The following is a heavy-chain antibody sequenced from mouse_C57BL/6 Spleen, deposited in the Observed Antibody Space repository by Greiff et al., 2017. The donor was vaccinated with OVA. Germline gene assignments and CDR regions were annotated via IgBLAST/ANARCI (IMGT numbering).Heavy chain of an antibody. CDR1: GFTFSDYY. Sequence: EVHLVESGGGLVQPGGSLKLSCAASGFTFSDYYMYWVRQTPEKRLEWVAYISNGGGSTYYPATVKGRFTISSDNAKNTLYLQMSRLKAEDTAMDYCARHGARGYFDVWGTGTTVTVSS. J-gene: IGHJ1*03. D-gene: IGHD3-1*01. V-gene: IGHV5-12*01. CDR2: ISNGGGST. CDR3: ARHGARGYFDV.